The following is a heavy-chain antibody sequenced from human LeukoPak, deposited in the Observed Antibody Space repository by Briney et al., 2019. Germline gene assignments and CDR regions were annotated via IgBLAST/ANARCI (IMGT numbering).Heavy chain of an antibody. CDR1: GFTFSSYS. CDR3: AREQWYCVQLRKWFDP. J-gene: IGHJ5*02. V-gene: IGHV3-21*01. Sequence: PGGSLRLSCAASGFTFSSYSMNWVRQAPGKGLEWVSSISSSSSYIYYADSVKGRFTISGDNAKNSLYLQMNSLRAEDTAVYYCAREQWYCVQLRKWFDPWGQGTLVTVSS. D-gene: IGHD5-12*01. CDR2: ISSSSSYI.